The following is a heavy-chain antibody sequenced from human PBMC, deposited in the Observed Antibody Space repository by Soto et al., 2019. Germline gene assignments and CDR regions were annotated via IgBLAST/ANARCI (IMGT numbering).Heavy chain of an antibody. Sequence: QVQLVQSGAEVKKPGASVKVSCKASGYTFTSYGISWVRQAPGQGLEWTGWISAYNGNTNYAQKLQGRVTMTTDTSTSTAYMELRSLRSDDTAVYYCARDGYITMVRGSKSYYFDYWGQGTLVTVSS. CDR3: ARDGYITMVRGSKSYYFDY. CDR1: GYTFTSYG. D-gene: IGHD3-10*01. V-gene: IGHV1-18*01. CDR2: ISAYNGNT. J-gene: IGHJ4*02.